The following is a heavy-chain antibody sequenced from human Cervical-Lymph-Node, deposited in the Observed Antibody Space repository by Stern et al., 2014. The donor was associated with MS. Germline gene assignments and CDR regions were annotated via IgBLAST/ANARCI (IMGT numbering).Heavy chain of an antibody. J-gene: IGHJ6*02. V-gene: IGHV3-11*01. D-gene: IGHD2-15*01. CDR1: GFTFSDYY. CDR3: ARDRSRYCSGGSCSLSGMDV. Sequence: VQLEESGGGLVKPGGSLRLSCAASGFTFSDYYMSWIRQAPGKGLEWVSYISSSGSTIYYADSVKGRFTISRDNAKNSLYLQMNSLRAEDTAVYYCARDRSRYCSGGSCSLSGMDVWGQGTTVTVSS. CDR2: ISSSGSTI.